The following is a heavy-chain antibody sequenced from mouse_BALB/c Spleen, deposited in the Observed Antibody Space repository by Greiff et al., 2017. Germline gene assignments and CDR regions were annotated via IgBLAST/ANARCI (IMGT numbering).Heavy chain of an antibody. CDR3: TKDSSSYILAMDY. J-gene: IGHJ4*01. V-gene: IGHV5-6-4*01. CDR1: GFTFSSYT. D-gene: IGHD3-1*01. Sequence: DVMLVESGGGLVKPGGSLKLSCAASGFTFSSYTMSWVRQTPEKRLEWVATISSGGSYTYYPDSVKGRFTISRDNAKNTLYLQMSSLKSEDTAMYYCTKDSSSYILAMDYWGQGTSVTVSS. CDR2: ISSGGSYT.